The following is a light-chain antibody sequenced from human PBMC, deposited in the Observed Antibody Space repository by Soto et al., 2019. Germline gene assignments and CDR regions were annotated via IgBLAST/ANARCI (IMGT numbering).Light chain of an antibody. CDR2: KAS. CDR1: QSIRSW. CDR3: QQYDSYCT. V-gene: IGKV1-5*03. J-gene: IGKJ4*01. Sequence: RVTITCRASQSIRSWLAWYQQKPGKAPRLLIYKASSLESGVPSRFSGSGSGTEFTLTISNLQPDDSATYYCQQYDSYCTFGGGTKVYIK.